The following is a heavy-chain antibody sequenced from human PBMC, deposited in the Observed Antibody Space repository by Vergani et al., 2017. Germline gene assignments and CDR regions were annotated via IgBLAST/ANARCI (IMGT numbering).Heavy chain of an antibody. V-gene: IGHV3-23*01. J-gene: IGHJ4*02. Sequence: EVQLLESGGGLVQPGGSLRLSCAASGFTFSSYAMSWVRQAPGKGLEWVSAISGSGGSTYYADPVKGRFTISRDNSKNTLYLQMNSLRAEDTAVYYCARTPLRWLQFGNYFDYWGQGTLVTVSS. CDR3: ARTPLRWLQFGNYFDY. CDR1: GFTFSSYA. D-gene: IGHD5-24*01. CDR2: ISGSGGST.